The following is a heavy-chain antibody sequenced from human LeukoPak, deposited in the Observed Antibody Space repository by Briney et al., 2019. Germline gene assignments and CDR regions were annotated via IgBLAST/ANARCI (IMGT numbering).Heavy chain of an antibody. CDR3: AKDQSTVTTGYFDY. Sequence: PGRSLRLSCAASGFTFSSYGMHWVRQAPGKGLEWVAVIWYDGSNKYYADSVKARFTISRDNSKNTLYLQMNSLRAEDTAVYYCAKDQSTVTTGYFDYWGQGTLVTVSS. CDR1: GFTFSSYG. D-gene: IGHD4-17*01. V-gene: IGHV3-33*06. CDR2: IWYDGSNK. J-gene: IGHJ4*02.